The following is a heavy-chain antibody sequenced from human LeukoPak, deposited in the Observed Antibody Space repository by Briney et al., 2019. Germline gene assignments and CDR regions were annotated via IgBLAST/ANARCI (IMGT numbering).Heavy chain of an antibody. V-gene: IGHV3-48*03. D-gene: IGHD3-22*01. CDR1: GFTFSSYE. J-gene: IGHJ6*03. Sequence: PGGSLRLSCAASGFTFSSYEMNWVHQAPGKGLEWVSYISSIGSTIYYADSVKGRFIISRDNAKNSLYLQMNSLRAEDTAVYYCARESPYSSGWEGYYYYYMDVWGKGTTVTVSS. CDR2: ISSIGSTI. CDR3: ARESPYSSGWEGYYYYYMDV.